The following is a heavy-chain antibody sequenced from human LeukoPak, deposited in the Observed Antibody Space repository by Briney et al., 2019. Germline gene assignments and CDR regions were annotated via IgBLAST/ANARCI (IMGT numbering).Heavy chain of an antibody. CDR3: AKVLRRDVLVPAATTLHYYSYYMDV. J-gene: IGHJ6*03. CDR2: IRYEGSNK. D-gene: IGHD2-2*01. CDR1: GFTFSSYG. V-gene: IGHV3-30*02. Sequence: GGSLRLSCAASGFTFSSYGMHWVRQAPGKGLEGVAFIRYEGSNKYYADSVKGGYTISRDNSKNTLYLQMNSLRAEDTAVYYCAKVLRRDVLVPAATTLHYYSYYMDVWGKGTTVTVSS.